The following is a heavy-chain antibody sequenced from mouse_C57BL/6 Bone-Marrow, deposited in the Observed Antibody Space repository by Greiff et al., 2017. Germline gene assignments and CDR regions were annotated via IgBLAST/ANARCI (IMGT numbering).Heavy chain of an antibody. D-gene: IGHD1-1*01. CDR3: TTGMTTVVDY. V-gene: IGHV14-4*01. CDR1: GFNIKDDY. J-gene: IGHJ2*01. CDR2: IDPENGDT. Sequence: VQLQQSGAELVRPGASVKLSCTASGFNIKDDYMHWVKQRPEQGLEWIGWIDPENGDTEYASKFQGKATITAYTSSNTAYLQLSSLTSEDTAFYYCTTGMTTVVDYWGQGTTLTVSS.